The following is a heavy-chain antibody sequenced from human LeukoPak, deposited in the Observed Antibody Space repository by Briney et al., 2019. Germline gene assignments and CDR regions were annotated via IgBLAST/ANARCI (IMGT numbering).Heavy chain of an antibody. D-gene: IGHD3-10*01. CDR1: GFTVSSNY. CDR3: ARDLSLFGAMVRGTDYYYGMDV. CDR2: IYSGGST. V-gene: IGHV3-66*01. Sequence: GGSLRLSCAASGFTVSSNYMSWVRQAPGKGLEWVSVIYSGGSTYYADSVKGRFTISRDNSKNTLYLQMNSLRAEDTAVYYCARDLSLFGAMVRGTDYYYGMDVWGQGTTVTVSS. J-gene: IGHJ6*02.